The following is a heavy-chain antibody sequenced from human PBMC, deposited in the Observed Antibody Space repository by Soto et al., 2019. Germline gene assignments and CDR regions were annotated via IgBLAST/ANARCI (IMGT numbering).Heavy chain of an antibody. CDR1: GYTFTGKG. CDR2: SSAYNGNT. CDR3: ARESSSSCHDY. J-gene: IGHJ4*02. D-gene: IGHD6-13*01. Sequence: QVQLVQSGAEVKKPGASVKVSCKASGYTFTGKGISGGRQAPGKGLEGMGGSSAYNGNTNYAQRLQARVTITTDTSTSTAYMELRSLRSDDTAVYYCARESSSSCHDYWGQGTLVTVSS. V-gene: IGHV1-18*01.